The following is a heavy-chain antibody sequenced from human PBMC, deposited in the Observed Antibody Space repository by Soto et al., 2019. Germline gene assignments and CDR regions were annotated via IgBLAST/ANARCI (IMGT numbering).Heavy chain of an antibody. D-gene: IGHD5-18*01. CDR2: IYWNDDK. J-gene: IGHJ6*02. CDR1: GFSLSTSGVG. Sequence: KESGPTLVKPTQTLTLTCTFSGFSLSTSGVGVGWIRQPPGKALEWLALIYWNDDKRYSPALKSRLTITKDTSKNQVVLTMTNMDPVDTATYYCAHSITAMVIKYYYYYGMDVWGQGTTVTVSS. V-gene: IGHV2-5*01. CDR3: AHSITAMVIKYYYYYGMDV.